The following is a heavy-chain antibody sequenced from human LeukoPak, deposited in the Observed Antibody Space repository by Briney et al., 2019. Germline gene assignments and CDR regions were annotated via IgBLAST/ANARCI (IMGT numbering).Heavy chain of an antibody. V-gene: IGHV4-61*02. CDR2: IYASGST. CDR1: GGSISSAGYC. CDR3: ARERDYGGTFDY. J-gene: IGHJ4*02. Sequence: SQILSLTCTVSGGSISSAGYCWSWIRQPAGKGVEWIGRIYASGSTNYNPSLRGRVTMSVDASKNQLSLKLTSVTATDTAVYYCARERDYGGTFDYWGQGTLVTVSS. D-gene: IGHD4-23*01.